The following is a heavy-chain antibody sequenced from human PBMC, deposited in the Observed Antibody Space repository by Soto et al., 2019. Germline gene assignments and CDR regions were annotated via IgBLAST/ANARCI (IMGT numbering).Heavy chain of an antibody. V-gene: IGHV3-30*04. CDR1: GFTFSSYA. Sequence: GGSLRLSCAASGFTFSSYAMHWVRQAPGKGLEWVAVISYDGSNKYYADSVKGRCTIYRDNSKNTLYLQMNSLRAEDTAVYYCAREFGANSSGWYYFDYWGQGTLVTVSS. J-gene: IGHJ4*02. CDR3: AREFGANSSGWYYFDY. D-gene: IGHD6-19*01. CDR2: ISYDGSNK.